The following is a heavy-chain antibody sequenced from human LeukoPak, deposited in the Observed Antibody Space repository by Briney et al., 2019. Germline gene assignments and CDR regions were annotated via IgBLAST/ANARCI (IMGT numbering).Heavy chain of an antibody. CDR1: GFTFSTYS. J-gene: IGHJ4*02. CDR2: IRSRAYEGTV. D-gene: IGHD3-22*01. Sequence: GGSLRLSCAAAGFTFSTYSMNWVRQAPGKGLEWVAFIRSRAYEGTVAYAASVKGRFTMSRDTSKNIAYLQMNSLKSEDTAIYYCTRDMYDSSGYPFDYWGRGTLVTVSS. CDR3: TRDMYDSSGYPFDY. V-gene: IGHV3-49*04.